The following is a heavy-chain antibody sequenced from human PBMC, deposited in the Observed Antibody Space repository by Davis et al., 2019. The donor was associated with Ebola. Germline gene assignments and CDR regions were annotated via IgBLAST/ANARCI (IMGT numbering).Heavy chain of an antibody. V-gene: IGHV3-23*01. J-gene: IGHJ6*02. CDR2: ISGSGGST. CDR3: AKAAYYYDSSGYYYYYGMDV. CDR1: GFTFSSYA. D-gene: IGHD3-22*01. Sequence: GESLKISCAASGFTFSSYAMSWVRQAPGKGLEWVSAISGSGGSTYYADSVKGRFTISRDNSKNTLYLQMNSLRAEDTAVYYCAKAAYYYDSSGYYYYYGMDVWGQGTTVTVSS.